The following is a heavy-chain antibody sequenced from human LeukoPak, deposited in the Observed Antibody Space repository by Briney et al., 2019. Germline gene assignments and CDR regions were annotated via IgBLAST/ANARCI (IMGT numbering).Heavy chain of an antibody. CDR2: TRPYNDDT. V-gene: IGHV1-18*04. J-gene: IGHJ4*02. CDR1: GYTFSSYT. Sequence: GASVKVSCKTSGYTFSSYTITWLRQTPGQGLEWMGWTRPYNDDTNYAQNFQARVAMTADTSTKTVYMELRSLTSDDTAVYFCAREGSYGDYLTLDYWGQGTLVTVSS. D-gene: IGHD4-17*01. CDR3: AREGSYGDYLTLDY.